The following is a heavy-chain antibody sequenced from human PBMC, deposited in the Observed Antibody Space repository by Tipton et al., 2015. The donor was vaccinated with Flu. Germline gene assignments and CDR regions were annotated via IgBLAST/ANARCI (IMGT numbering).Heavy chain of an antibody. Sequence: SLRLSCATSGFAFNTYAMSWVRQAPGKGPQWVSSISNSAANTNYADSVRGRFTISRDNSKNELYLQMNNLRVEDTAIYYCGKAGGRDWWPYSYYLNRWGRGILVTVSS. CDR2: ISNSAANT. CDR3: GKAGGRDWWPYSYYLNR. CDR1: GFAFNTYA. D-gene: IGHD2-8*02. V-gene: IGHV3-23*01. J-gene: IGHJ4*02.